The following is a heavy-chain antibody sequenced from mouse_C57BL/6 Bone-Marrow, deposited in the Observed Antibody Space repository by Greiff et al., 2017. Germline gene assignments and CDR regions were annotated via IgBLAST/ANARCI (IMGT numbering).Heavy chain of an antibody. CDR1: GFTFSDYY. Sequence: EVKLVESGGGLVQPGGSLKLSCAASGFTFSDYYMYWVRQTPEKRLEWVAYISNGGGSTYYPDTVKGRFTISRDNAKNTLYLQMSRLKSEDTAMYCCARHRAMDYWGQGTSVTVSS. J-gene: IGHJ4*01. V-gene: IGHV5-12*01. CDR3: ARHRAMDY. CDR2: ISNGGGST.